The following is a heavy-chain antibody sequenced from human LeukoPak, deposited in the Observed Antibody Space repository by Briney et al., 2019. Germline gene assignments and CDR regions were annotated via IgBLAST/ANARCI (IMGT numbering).Heavy chain of an antibody. V-gene: IGHV4-38-2*02. CDR3: ARATVASEPYFDY. Sequence: SETLSLTCTVSGYPISSGYYWGWIRQPPGKGLEWIGSIYHSGSTYYNPSLKSRVTISVDTSKNQFFLKLSSVTAADTAVYYCARATVASEPYFDYWGQGTLVTVSS. J-gene: IGHJ4*02. CDR2: IYHSGST. CDR1: GYPISSGYY. D-gene: IGHD4-23*01.